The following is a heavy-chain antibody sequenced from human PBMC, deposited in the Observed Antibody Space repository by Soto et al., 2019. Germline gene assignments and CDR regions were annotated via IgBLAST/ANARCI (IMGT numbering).Heavy chain of an antibody. CDR1: GFTFSSYS. D-gene: IGHD1-26*01. Sequence: PGGSLRLSCAASGFTFSSYSMNWVRQAPGKGLEWVSYISSSSSTIYYADSVKGRFTISRDNAKNSLYLQMNSLRDEDTAVYYCAREFDGSYFKGDAFDIWGQGTMVTVSS. CDR3: AREFDGSYFKGDAFDI. CDR2: ISSSSSTI. V-gene: IGHV3-48*02. J-gene: IGHJ3*02.